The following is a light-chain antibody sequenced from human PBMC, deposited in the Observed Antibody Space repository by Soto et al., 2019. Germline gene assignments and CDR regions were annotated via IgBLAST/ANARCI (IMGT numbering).Light chain of an antibody. Sequence: DIQMTQSPSTLSATAGDRVTITCRASQSIGNWLAWYQQKPGKAPNLLIYDASTLENGVPSRFSGSASGTDFTLTISSLQPYDFATYYCQQYNSYSPRTFGQGTKVDIK. J-gene: IGKJ1*01. CDR2: DAS. V-gene: IGKV1-5*01. CDR3: QQYNSYSPRT. CDR1: QSIGNW.